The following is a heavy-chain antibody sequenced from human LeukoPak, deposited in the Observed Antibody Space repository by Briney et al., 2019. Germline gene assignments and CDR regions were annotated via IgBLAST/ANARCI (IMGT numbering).Heavy chain of an antibody. CDR3: ARGPPYYDILTGYYPHHYFDY. V-gene: IGHV4-39*07. J-gene: IGHJ4*02. CDR2: IYYSGST. D-gene: IGHD3-9*01. CDR1: GGSISNSSYY. Sequence: SETLSLTCTVSGGSISNSSYYWGWIRQPPGKGLEWIGSIYYSGSTYYNPPLKSRVTISVDTSKNQFSLKLSSVTAADTAVYYCARGPPYYDILTGYYPHHYFDYWGQGTLVTVSS.